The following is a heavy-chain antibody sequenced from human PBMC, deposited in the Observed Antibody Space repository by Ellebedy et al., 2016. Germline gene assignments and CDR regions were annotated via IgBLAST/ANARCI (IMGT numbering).Heavy chain of an antibody. D-gene: IGHD3-3*01. J-gene: IGHJ4*02. CDR3: SRELRFFDY. Sequence: GESLKISCAASGFSFSSNTMNWVRQAPGKGLEWVSSISYTSRSIYYADSVKGRFTISRDNAKNSLSLQMNNLRAEDTAVYYCSRELRFFDYWGQGTLVTVSS. CDR2: ISYTSRSI. CDR1: GFSFSSNT. V-gene: IGHV3-21*01.